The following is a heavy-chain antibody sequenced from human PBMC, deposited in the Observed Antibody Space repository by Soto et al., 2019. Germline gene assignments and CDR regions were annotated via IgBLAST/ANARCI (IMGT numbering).Heavy chain of an antibody. CDR2: NRYSGGT. Sequence: QSQTLSLTCAVSGVSITHYYWSWIRQPPGRGLEWLGYNRYSGGTNHNPSLKGRVSTSLDTSKNQFLLNLSSVTAADTAVYYCARAPGDYYMDVWGKGTTVTVSS. CDR1: GVSITHYY. J-gene: IGHJ6*03. CDR3: ARAPGDYYMDV. V-gene: IGHV4-59*01.